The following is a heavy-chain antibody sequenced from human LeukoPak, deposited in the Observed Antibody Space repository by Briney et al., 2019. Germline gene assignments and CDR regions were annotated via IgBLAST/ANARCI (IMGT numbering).Heavy chain of an antibody. J-gene: IGHJ4*02. CDR1: GFTFDDYA. V-gene: IGHV4-34*01. CDR3: ARDFDY. CDR2: INHSGST. Sequence: GSLRLSCTASGFTFDDYAISWIRQPPGKGLEWIGEINHSGSTNYNPSLKSRVTISVDTSKNQFSPKLSSVTAADTAVYYCARDFDYWGQGTLVTVSS.